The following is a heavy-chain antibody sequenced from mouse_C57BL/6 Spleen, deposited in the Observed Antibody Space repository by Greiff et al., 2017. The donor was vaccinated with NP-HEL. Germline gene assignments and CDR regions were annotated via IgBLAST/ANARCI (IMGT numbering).Heavy chain of an antibody. Sequence: VQLQQSGAELAKPGASVKLSCKASGYTFTSYWMHWVKQRPGQGLEWIGYINPSSGYTKYNQKFKDKATLTADKSSSTAYMQLSSLTYEDSAVDYCARDYGSSFYAMDYWGQGTSVTVSS. J-gene: IGHJ4*01. CDR3: ARDYGSSFYAMDY. CDR2: INPSSGYT. D-gene: IGHD1-1*01. CDR1: GYTFTSYW. V-gene: IGHV1-7*01.